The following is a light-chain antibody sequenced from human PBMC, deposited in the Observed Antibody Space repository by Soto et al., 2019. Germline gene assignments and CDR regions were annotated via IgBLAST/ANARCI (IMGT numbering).Light chain of an antibody. Sequence: QSVLTQPRSVSRSPGQSVTISCTGTSSDLGGYNYVSWYQQHPGKAPKLMIYDVTKRPSGVPDRFSGSKSGNTASLTISGLQAEDEADYYCCSYAGSYTYAFGPGTKVTVL. CDR2: DVT. CDR3: CSYAGSYTYA. J-gene: IGLJ1*01. V-gene: IGLV2-11*01. CDR1: SSDLGGYNY.